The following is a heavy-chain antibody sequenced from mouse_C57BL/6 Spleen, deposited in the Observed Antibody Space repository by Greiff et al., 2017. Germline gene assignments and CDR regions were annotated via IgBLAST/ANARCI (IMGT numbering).Heavy chain of an antibody. CDR2: IYPRSGST. CDR3: ARPRNGNFAY. D-gene: IGHD1-2*01. CDR1: GYTFTSYG. Sequence: QVQLQQSGAELARPGASVKLSCKASGYTFTSYGISWVKQRTGRGLEWIGEIYPRSGSTYYNEKFKGKATLTGDKPSSTAYMELRSLTSEDSAVYFCARPRNGNFAYWGQGTPLTVSA. V-gene: IGHV1-81*01. J-gene: IGHJ2*01.